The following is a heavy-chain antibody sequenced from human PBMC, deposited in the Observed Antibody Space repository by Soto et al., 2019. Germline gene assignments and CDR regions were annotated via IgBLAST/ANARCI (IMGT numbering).Heavy chain of an antibody. CDR2: IRVNNGDT. CDR3: ARGPNPYYFDY. Sequence: ASVKVSCKASGYTFTNSGFSWVRRAPGQGLEWVGWIRVNNGDTHYAQKLQGRVTMTTDTSTSTAFMELRSLRSDDTAVYYCARGPNPYYFDYWGQGTLVTVSS. CDR1: GYTFTNSG. V-gene: IGHV1-18*01. J-gene: IGHJ4*02.